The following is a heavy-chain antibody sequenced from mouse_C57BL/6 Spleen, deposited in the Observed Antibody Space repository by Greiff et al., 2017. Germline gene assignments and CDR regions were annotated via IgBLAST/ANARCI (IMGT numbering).Heavy chain of an antibody. CDR1: GFTFSDYG. D-gene: IGHD1-1*01. CDR2: ISNGSSTI. Sequence: EVMLVESGGGLVKPGGSLKLSCAASGFTFSDYGMHWVRQAPEKGLEWVAYISNGSSTIYYADTVKGRFTLSRANAKNTLFLQMTSLRSEDTAMYYCARSTTVVGKYFDVWGTGTTVTVSS. J-gene: IGHJ1*03. V-gene: IGHV5-17*01. CDR3: ARSTTVVGKYFDV.